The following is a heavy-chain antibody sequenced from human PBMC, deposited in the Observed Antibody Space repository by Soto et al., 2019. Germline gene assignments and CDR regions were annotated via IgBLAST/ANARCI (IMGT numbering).Heavy chain of an antibody. Sequence: EVQLLESGGGLVQPGGSLRLSCAASGFTFSSYAMSWVRQAPGKGLEWVSAISGSGGSTYYADSVKGRFTISRDNSKNTLYLQMNSLRAEDTAVYYCAKERYCSGGSCYSVTGYWGQGTLVTVSS. CDR1: GFTFSSYA. CDR3: AKERYCSGGSCYSVTGY. D-gene: IGHD2-15*01. V-gene: IGHV3-23*01. J-gene: IGHJ4*02. CDR2: ISGSGGST.